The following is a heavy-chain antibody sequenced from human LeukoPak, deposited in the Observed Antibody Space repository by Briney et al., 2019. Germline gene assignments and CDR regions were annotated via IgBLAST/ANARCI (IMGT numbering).Heavy chain of an antibody. Sequence: ASVKVSCKGSGYTFSDYYMYWVRQAPGQGLEWMGWINPNSGGTNFAQKFQGRVTMTRDTSISIAYMELSRLTSDDTAVYYCARDQKQWLEIDYWGQGTLVTVSS. CDR3: ARDQKQWLEIDY. CDR2: INPNSGGT. V-gene: IGHV1-2*02. D-gene: IGHD6-19*01. CDR1: GYTFSDYY. J-gene: IGHJ4*02.